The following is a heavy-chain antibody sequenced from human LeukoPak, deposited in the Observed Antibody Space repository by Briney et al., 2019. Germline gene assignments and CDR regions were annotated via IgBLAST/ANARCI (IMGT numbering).Heavy chain of an antibody. Sequence: SETLSLTCTVSGGSISSYYWSWIRQPPGKGLEWIGYIYYSGSTNYNPSLKSRVTISVDTSKNQFSLKLSSVTAADTAVYYCARLGSGWYSIFDYWGQGTLLTVSS. CDR2: IYYSGST. CDR1: GGSISSYY. J-gene: IGHJ4*02. CDR3: ARLGSGWYSIFDY. D-gene: IGHD6-19*01. V-gene: IGHV4-59*08.